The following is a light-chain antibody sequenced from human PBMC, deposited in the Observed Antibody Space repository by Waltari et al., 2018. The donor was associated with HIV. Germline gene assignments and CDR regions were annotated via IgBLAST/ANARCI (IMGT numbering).Light chain of an antibody. CDR3: VAWDDSLSGYV. V-gene: IGLV1-47*01. J-gene: IGLJ1*01. Sequence: QSVLTQPPSASGTLGQRVTISRPGSSSHAGSTHVYWFQQVSGTAPKLLIYRDYQRRSGIPDRFSGSKSGASASLTISGLRSEDEADYYCVAWDDSLSGYVFGTGTKVSVL. CDR1: SSHAGSTH. CDR2: RDY.